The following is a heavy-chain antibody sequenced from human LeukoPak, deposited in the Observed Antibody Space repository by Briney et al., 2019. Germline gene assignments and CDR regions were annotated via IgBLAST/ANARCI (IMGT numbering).Heavy chain of an antibody. Sequence: SETRSLTCAVSGYSISSGYYWGWIRQPPGKGLEWIGSIYHSGSTYYNPSLKSRVTISVDTSKNQFSLKLSSVTAADTAVYYCARLAADSPYYYYYMDVWGKGTTVTVSS. J-gene: IGHJ6*03. CDR3: ARLAADSPYYYYYMDV. V-gene: IGHV4-38-2*01. CDR2: IYHSGST. CDR1: GYSISSGYY. D-gene: IGHD2-15*01.